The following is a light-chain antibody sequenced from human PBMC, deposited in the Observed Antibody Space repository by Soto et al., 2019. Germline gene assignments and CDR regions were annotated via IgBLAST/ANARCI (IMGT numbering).Light chain of an antibody. CDR1: QSVSSGY. Sequence: EIVLTQSPGTLSLSPGERATLSCRASQSVSSGYLAWCRQNPGQAPRLLIYSASSRATGIPDRLSGSGSGTDFTLTISRLEPEDFAVYYCQQYGGSPRTFGQGTKVEIK. CDR2: SAS. V-gene: IGKV3-20*01. CDR3: QQYGGSPRT. J-gene: IGKJ1*01.